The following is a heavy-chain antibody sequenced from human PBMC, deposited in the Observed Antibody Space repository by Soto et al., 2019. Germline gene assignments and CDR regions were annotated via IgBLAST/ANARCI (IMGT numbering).Heavy chain of an antibody. CDR2: IYHSGSI. CDR3: ARDCSSSSCYGRAFDV. J-gene: IGHJ3*01. CDR1: SGSISSTNW. V-gene: IGHV4-4*02. D-gene: IGHD2-2*01. Sequence: QVQLQESGPGLVKPSGTLSLTCAVSSGSISSTNWWSCGRQPPGKGLGWIGEIYHSGSINYNPSLKSRVTMSGDKSKNQSYLKLNSVTAADTAVYYCARDCSSSSCYGRAFDVWGQGTMVTVSS.